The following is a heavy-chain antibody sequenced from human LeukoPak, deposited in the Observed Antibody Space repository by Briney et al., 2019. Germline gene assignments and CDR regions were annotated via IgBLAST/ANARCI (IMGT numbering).Heavy chain of an antibody. D-gene: IGHD2-2*01. CDR2: ISGSGGST. Sequence: PGGSLRTLLCSLWIHLSSYAMSWVRQAPGKGLEWVSAISGSGGSTCYADSVKGRFTISRDNSKNTLYLQMNSLRAEDTAVYYCAKDLVVVPAAIDYFDYWGQGTLVTVSS. CDR3: AKDLVVVPAAIDYFDY. CDR1: IHLSSYA. V-gene: IGHV3-23*01. J-gene: IGHJ4*02.